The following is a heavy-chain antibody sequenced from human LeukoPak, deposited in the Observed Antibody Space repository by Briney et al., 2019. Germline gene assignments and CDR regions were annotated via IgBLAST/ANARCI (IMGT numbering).Heavy chain of an antibody. CDR2: ISDESRAI. CDR1: GFTFSDYE. Sequence: GGSLRVSCAASGFTFSDYEMIWVRQAPGKGLAWVAYISDESRAIFYADSVKGRFTVSRDNAKNSLYLQMNSLRAEDTAVYFCARHGAGWQLRPDSFHIWGQGTMVTVSS. D-gene: IGHD6-19*01. J-gene: IGHJ3*02. CDR3: ARHGAGWQLRPDSFHI. V-gene: IGHV3-48*03.